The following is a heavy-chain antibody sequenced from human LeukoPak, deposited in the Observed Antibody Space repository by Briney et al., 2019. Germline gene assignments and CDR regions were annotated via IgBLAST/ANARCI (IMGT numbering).Heavy chain of an antibody. J-gene: IGHJ4*02. CDR1: GFTFSSYS. D-gene: IGHD6-19*01. V-gene: IGHV3-53*01. CDR2: IYSGGST. CDR3: ARGRQWLVEGYYFDY. Sequence: GGSLRLSCAASGFTFSSYSMNWVRQAPGKGLEWVSVIYSGGSTYYADSVKGRFTISRDNSKNTLYLQMNSLRAEDTAVYYCARGRQWLVEGYYFDYWGQGTLVTVSS.